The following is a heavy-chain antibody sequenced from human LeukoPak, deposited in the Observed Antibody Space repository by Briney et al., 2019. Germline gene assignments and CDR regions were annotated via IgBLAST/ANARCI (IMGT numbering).Heavy chain of an antibody. CDR1: GFIFSDYY. V-gene: IGHV3-11*01. D-gene: IGHD2-21*02. CDR2: ISSSGSTM. Sequence: GGSLRLSCAASGFIFSDYYMSWIRQAPGKGLEWVSYISSSGSTMYYTDSVKGRFTISRDNAKNSLYLQMNSLRAEDTALYYCARSELVVVTAYGAFDIWGQGTMVTVSS. CDR3: ARSELVVVTAYGAFDI. J-gene: IGHJ3*02.